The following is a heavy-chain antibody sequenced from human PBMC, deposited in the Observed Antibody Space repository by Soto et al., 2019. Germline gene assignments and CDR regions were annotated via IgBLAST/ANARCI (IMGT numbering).Heavy chain of an antibody. D-gene: IGHD3-22*01. V-gene: IGHV3-33*01. J-gene: IGHJ4*02. Sequence: PGGSLRLSCAASGFTFSSYGMHWGRQAPGKGLEWVAVIWYDGSNKYYADSVKGRFTISRDNSKNTLYLQMNSLRAEDTAVYYCARDGYYYDSSGYLLDYWGQGTLVTVSS. CDR3: ARDGYYYDSSGYLLDY. CDR2: IWYDGSNK. CDR1: GFTFSSYG.